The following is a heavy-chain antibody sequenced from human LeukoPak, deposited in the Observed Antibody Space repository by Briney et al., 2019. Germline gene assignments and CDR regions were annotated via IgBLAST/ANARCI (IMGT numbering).Heavy chain of an antibody. Sequence: GGSLRLSCAASGFRFSDFAMSWVRQAPEKGLECVSVISASGGRTYSAESVKARFTISRDNSKNTLYLEMNSLTADDTAVYYCAKGHSDFGTGFDLWGQGTLATVS. CDR3: AKGHSDFGTGFDL. D-gene: IGHD4-17*01. V-gene: IGHV3-23*01. J-gene: IGHJ4*02. CDR1: GFRFSDFA. CDR2: ISASGGRT.